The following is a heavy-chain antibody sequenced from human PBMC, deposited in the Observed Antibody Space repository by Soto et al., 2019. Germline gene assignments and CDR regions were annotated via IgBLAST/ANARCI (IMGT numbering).Heavy chain of an antibody. D-gene: IGHD1-1*01. V-gene: IGHV3-30-3*01. J-gene: IGHJ6*02. CDR2: ISYEGSNT. CDR1: GFTFGTYA. CDR3: XRVTPGNNLYYFSGLDV. Sequence: GGSLRLSCVASGFTFGTYAIHWVRQAPGKGLQWVALISYEGSNTYYADSVKGRFTIPRDNSKNTLYLEMNTLRPEDTAVYYCXRVTPGNNLYYFSGLDVWGQGTSVTVSS.